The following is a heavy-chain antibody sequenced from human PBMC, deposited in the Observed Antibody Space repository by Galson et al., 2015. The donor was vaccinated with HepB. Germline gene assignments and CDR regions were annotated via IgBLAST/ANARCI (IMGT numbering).Heavy chain of an antibody. D-gene: IGHD1-26*01. CDR2: IKSKRTGATT. V-gene: IGHV3-15*01. Sequence: SLRLSCAASGFTFTNAWMNWVRQAPGQGLEWVGRIKSKRTGATTDYAAPVKGRFTISSDDSKNTLYLQMNSLQTEDTAVYYCTTGWVGAVHDGHWGQGTLVTVSS. CDR1: GFTFTNAW. J-gene: IGHJ1*01. CDR3: TTGWVGAVHDGH.